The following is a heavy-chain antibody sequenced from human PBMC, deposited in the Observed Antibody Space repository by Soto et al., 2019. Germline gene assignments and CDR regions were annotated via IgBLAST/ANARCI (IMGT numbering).Heavy chain of an antibody. CDR1: GFTFSSYA. Sequence: GGSLRLSCAASGFTFSSYAMHWVRQAPGKGLEWVAVISYDGSNKYYADSVKGRFTISRDNSKNTLYLQMNSLRAEDTAVYYCARESAAAGQSYYYYYYGMDGWGQGTTVTVSS. CDR2: ISYDGSNK. D-gene: IGHD6-13*01. J-gene: IGHJ6*02. CDR3: ARESAAAGQSYYYYYYGMDG. V-gene: IGHV3-30-3*01.